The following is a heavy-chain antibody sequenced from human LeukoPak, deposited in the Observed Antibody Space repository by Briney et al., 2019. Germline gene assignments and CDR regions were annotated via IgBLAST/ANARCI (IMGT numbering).Heavy chain of an antibody. CDR1: GFTFSSYS. CDR3: AREVVVAATDY. CDR2: ISSSSSYI. Sequence: GGSLRLSCAASGFTFSSYSMNWVRQPPGKGLGWFSSISSSSSYIYYADSVKGRFTISRDNAKNSLYLQMNSLRAEDTAVYYCAREVVVAATDYWGQGTLVTVSS. J-gene: IGHJ4*02. V-gene: IGHV3-21*01. D-gene: IGHD2-15*01.